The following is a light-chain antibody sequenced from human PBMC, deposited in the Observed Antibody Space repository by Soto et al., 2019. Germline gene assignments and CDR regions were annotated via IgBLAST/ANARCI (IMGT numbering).Light chain of an antibody. CDR2: GAS. CDR1: QSVSNSY. V-gene: IGKV3-20*01. J-gene: IGKJ2*03. Sequence: EIVLTQSPGTLSLSPGERATLSCRASQSVSNSYLSWYQQKPGQAPRLLIYGASSRATGIPDRFSGSGSGTDFTLTISRLEPEDFAVYYCQQYGSSPGFGQGTKLEI. CDR3: QQYGSSPG.